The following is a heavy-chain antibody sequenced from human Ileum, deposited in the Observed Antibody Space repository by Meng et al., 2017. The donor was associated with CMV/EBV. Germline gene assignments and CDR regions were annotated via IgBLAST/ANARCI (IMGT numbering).Heavy chain of an antibody. V-gene: IGHV3-23*01. J-gene: IGHJ5*02. D-gene: IGHD3-9*01. CDR1: GSTLRSFS. CDR3: VGPFLTEPHTRWFDL. CDR2: ICSGSLGT. Sequence: SGSTLRSFSMSWVRQAPGKWLEWVSSICSGSLGTHYADSVKGRFTISRDDSKNTLYLQMNSLRAEDTAVYYCVGPFLTEPHTRWFDLWGQGTLVTVSS.